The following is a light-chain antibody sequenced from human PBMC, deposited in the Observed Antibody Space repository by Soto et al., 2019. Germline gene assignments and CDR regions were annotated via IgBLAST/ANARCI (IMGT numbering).Light chain of an antibody. J-gene: IGKJ1*01. CDR3: QQYNSFPRT. V-gene: IGKV1-5*01. Sequence: DIPLTQSHSTLSAPIGEYSTIXWRATQSISSWLAWYQHKPGEAPKLLIYDASDLETGVPLRFSGRGSETEFTLTINGLQPDDFATYYCQQYNSFPRTFGQGTKV. CDR1: QSISSW. CDR2: DAS.